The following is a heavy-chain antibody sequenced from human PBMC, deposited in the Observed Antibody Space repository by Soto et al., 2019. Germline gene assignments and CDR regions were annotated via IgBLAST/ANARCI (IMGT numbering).Heavy chain of an antibody. J-gene: IGHJ3*02. CDR3: ARGRGLLGLRAFDI. Sequence: QVQLVQSGAEVKKPGSSVKVSCKASGGTFSSYAISWVRQAPGQGLEWMGGIIPIFGTANYAQKFQGRVTITADESTSTAYMGLSSLRSEDTAVYYCARGRGLLGLRAFDIWGQGTMVTVSS. V-gene: IGHV1-69*12. CDR1: GGTFSSYA. CDR2: IIPIFGTA. D-gene: IGHD2-15*01.